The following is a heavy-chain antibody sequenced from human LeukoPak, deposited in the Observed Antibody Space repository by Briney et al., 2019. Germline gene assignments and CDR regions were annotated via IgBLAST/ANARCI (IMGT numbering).Heavy chain of an antibody. V-gene: IGHV3-9*01. Sequence: PGGSLRLSCSASGFSINEYGMHWVRQAPGKGLEWVSGINWKSVTIGYADSVKGRFTISRDNTKNSLYLQMSSLRPEDTALYYCVKDFRTRSDYPAFDHWSQGTLVTVSS. CDR1: GFSINEYG. CDR2: INWKSVTI. CDR3: VKDFRTRSDYPAFDH. D-gene: IGHD3-22*01. J-gene: IGHJ4*02.